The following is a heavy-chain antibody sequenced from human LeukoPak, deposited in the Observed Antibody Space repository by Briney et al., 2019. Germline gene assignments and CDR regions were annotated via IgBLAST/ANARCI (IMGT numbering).Heavy chain of an antibody. CDR1: EFTFSSYN. CDR3: AKFLAVADFDY. Sequence: PGGSLRLSCAASEFTFSSYNMNWVRQAPGKGLEWVSSISSSGSYIYYADSVKGRFTISRDNAKNSLYLQMNSLRAEDTAVYYCAKFLAVADFDYWGQGTLVTVSS. V-gene: IGHV3-21*01. J-gene: IGHJ4*02. CDR2: ISSSGSYI. D-gene: IGHD6-19*01.